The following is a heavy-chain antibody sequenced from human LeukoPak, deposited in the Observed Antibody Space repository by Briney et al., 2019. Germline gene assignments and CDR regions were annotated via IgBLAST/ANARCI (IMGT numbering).Heavy chain of an antibody. CDR3: ATDASARTYTDAFDI. CDR1: GYTLTELS. CDR2: FDPEDGET. J-gene: IGHJ3*02. V-gene: IGHV1-24*01. Sequence: ASVKVSCKVSGYTLTELSMHWVRQAPGKGLEWMGGFDPEDGETICAQKFQGRVTMTEDTSTDTAYMELSSLRSEDTAGYYCATDASARTYTDAFDIWGQGRMVTVSS. D-gene: IGHD2-2*02.